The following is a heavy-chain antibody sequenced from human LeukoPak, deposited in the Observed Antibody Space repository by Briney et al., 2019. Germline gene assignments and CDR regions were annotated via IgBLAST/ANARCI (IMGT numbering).Heavy chain of an antibody. J-gene: IGHJ4*02. Sequence: SETLSLTCTVSGGSISSSSYYWGWIRQPPGKGLEWIGSIYYSGSTYYNPSLKSRVTMSVDTSKNQFSLKLSSVTAADTAVYYCARGLIVPDAMTGSGSYSTDYWGQGTLATVSS. V-gene: IGHV4-39*07. CDR2: IYYSGST. CDR1: GGSISSSSYY. D-gene: IGHD3-10*01. CDR3: ARGLIVPDAMTGSGSYSTDY.